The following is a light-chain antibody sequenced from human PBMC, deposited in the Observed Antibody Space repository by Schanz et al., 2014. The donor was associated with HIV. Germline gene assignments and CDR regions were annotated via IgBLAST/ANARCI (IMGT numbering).Light chain of an antibody. Sequence: EIVLTQSPGTLSLSPGERVTLSCRASQSFSSSYLAWYQQKPGQAPRLLIYDASNRAAGIPDRFSGSGSGTDFTLTISRLDPEDFAVYYCHQYGSSPLTFGGGTKVEI. J-gene: IGKJ4*01. V-gene: IGKV3-20*01. CDR3: HQYGSSPLT. CDR1: QSFSSSY. CDR2: DAS.